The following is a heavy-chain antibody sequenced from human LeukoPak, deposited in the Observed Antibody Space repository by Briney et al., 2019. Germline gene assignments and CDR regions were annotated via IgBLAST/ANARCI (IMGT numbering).Heavy chain of an antibody. J-gene: IGHJ4*02. V-gene: IGHV3-23*01. D-gene: IGHD5-18*01. CDR3: AKGAASRGYTYVAN. CDR1: AFTFRSYA. CDR2: VSGSGGST. Sequence: GGSLRLSCVASAFTFRSYAMIWVRQAPGKGLEWVSTVSGSGGSTYYADSVKGRLTISRDNSNNALYLQMNSLRGEDTAVYYCAKGAASRGYTYVANWGQGTLVSVSS.